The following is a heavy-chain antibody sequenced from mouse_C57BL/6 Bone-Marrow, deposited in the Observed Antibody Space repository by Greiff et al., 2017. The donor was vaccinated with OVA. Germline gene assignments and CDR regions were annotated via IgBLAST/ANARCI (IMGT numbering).Heavy chain of an antibody. J-gene: IGHJ2*01. V-gene: IGHV14-1*01. Sequence: EVQVVESGAELVRPGASVKLSCTASGFNIKDYYMHWVKQRPEQGLEWIGRIDPEDGDTEYAPKFQGKATLTADKSSSTAYMQLSSLTSEDSAVYFCAREGYYGTFDYWGQGTTLTVSS. D-gene: IGHD1-1*01. CDR2: IDPEDGDT. CDR1: GFNIKDYY. CDR3: AREGYYGTFDY.